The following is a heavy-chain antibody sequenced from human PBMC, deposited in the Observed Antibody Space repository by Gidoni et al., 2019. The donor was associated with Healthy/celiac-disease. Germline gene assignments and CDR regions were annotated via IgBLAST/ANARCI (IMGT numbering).Heavy chain of an antibody. D-gene: IGHD6-13*01. Sequence: EVQLVESGGGLVQPGRSVRLSCAASGFTFDDYAMHLVRQAPGKGLAWVSCISWNSGSIGYADSVKGRFTISRDNAKNSLYLQMNSLRAEDTALYYCAKDTAAAGRGWFDPWGQGTLVTVSS. V-gene: IGHV3-9*01. CDR3: AKDTAAAGRGWFDP. J-gene: IGHJ5*02. CDR1: GFTFDDYA. CDR2: ISWNSGSI.